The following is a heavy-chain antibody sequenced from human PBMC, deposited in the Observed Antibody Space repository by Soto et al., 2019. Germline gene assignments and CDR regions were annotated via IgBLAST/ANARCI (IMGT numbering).Heavy chain of an antibody. CDR1: GGSISSSSYY. V-gene: IGHV4-39*01. CDR2: IYYSGST. CDR3: ARKNRRIHQFDY. Sequence: SETLSLTCTVSGGSISSSSYYWGWIRQPPGKGLEWIGSIYYSGSTYYNPSLMSRVTISVDTSKNQFSLKLSSVTAADAAVYYCARKNRRIHQFDYWGQGTLVTVSS. D-gene: IGHD5-18*01. J-gene: IGHJ4*02.